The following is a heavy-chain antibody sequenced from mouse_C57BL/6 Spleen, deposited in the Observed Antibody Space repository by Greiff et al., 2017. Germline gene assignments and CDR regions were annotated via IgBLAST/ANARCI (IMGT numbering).Heavy chain of an antibody. J-gene: IGHJ2*01. CDR1: GYTFTSYW. CDR3: ARKGGSSGYHDY. V-gene: IGHV1-55*01. CDR2: IYPGSGST. D-gene: IGHD3-2*02. Sequence: QVQLQQPGAELVKPGASVKMSCKASGYTFTSYWLTWVKQRPGQGLEWIGDIYPGSGSTNYNEKFKSKATLTVDTSSSTAYMQLSSLTSEDSAVYYWARKGGSSGYHDYWGQGTTLTVAS.